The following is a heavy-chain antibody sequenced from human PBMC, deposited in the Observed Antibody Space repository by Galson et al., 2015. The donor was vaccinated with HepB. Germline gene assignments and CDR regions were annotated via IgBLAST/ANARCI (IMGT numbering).Heavy chain of an antibody. D-gene: IGHD2-2*01. CDR2: ITWDGGDT. V-gene: IGHV3-43D*03. J-gene: IGHJ4*02. CDR3: VKGQGGYCGDTACYGNYFDY. CDR1: GFIFSDYA. Sequence: SLRLSCAASGFIFSDYAMHWVRQTPGKGPEWVSLITWDGGDTYYADSVKGRFTISRDNSRRSLYLQMDSLRAEDTALYYCVKGQGGYCGDTACYGNYFDYWGQGTLVTISS.